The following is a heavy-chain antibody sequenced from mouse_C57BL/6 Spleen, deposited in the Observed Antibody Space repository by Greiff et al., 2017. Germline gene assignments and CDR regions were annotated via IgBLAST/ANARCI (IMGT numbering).Heavy chain of an antibody. Sequence: QVQLQQPGAELVKPGASVKVSCKASGYTFTSYCMHWVKQRPDQGLEWIGRIHPDDGDTKYAQKFQGKATLTADKSSSTAYLQLSSLTSEDTAVYYCTTRGYDAMDYWGQGTSVTVSS. CDR3: TTRGYDAMDY. J-gene: IGHJ4*01. D-gene: IGHD3-1*01. V-gene: IGHV1-74*01. CDR1: GYTFTSYC. CDR2: IHPDDGDT.